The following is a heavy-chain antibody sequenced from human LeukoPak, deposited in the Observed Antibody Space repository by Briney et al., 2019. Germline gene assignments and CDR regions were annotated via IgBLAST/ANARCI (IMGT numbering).Heavy chain of an antibody. CDR2: INAGNGNT. CDR3: ARDIDRVFNWFDP. Sequence: ASVKVSCKASGYTFTSYAMHWVRQAPGQRLEWMGWINAGNGNTKYSQKFQGRVTITRDTSASTVYMELSSLRSEDTAVYYCARDIDRVFNWFDPWGQGTLVTVSS. V-gene: IGHV1-3*01. CDR1: GYTFTSYA. D-gene: IGHD6-13*01. J-gene: IGHJ5*02.